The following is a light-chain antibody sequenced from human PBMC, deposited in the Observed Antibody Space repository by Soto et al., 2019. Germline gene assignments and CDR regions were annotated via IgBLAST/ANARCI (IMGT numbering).Light chain of an antibody. J-gene: IGLJ1*01. V-gene: IGLV2-14*01. CDR1: SSDVGGYNY. CDR2: EVS. Sequence: QSVLTQPASVSGSPGQSITISCTGTSSDVGGYNYVSWYQQHPGKAPKLMIHEVSNRPSGVSNRFSGSKSGNTASLTISGLXAEDEADYYCSSYTSSSTPYVFGTGTKVTVL. CDR3: SSYTSSSTPYV.